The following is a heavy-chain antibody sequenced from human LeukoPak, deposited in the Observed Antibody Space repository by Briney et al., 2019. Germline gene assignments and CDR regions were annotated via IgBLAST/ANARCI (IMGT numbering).Heavy chain of an antibody. CDR1: GFTFSSYA. V-gene: IGHV3-23*01. J-gene: IGHJ6*03. D-gene: IGHD4-23*01. CDR3: VEVVDWLRNSGYYYMDV. Sequence: GGSLRLSCAASGFTFSSYAMSWVRQAPGKGLEWVSVISGSGAGSYYADSVKGRVTVSRDNSKNTVFLQMNSLRAEDTAVYYCVEVVDWLRNSGYYYMDVWGKGTTVTVSS. CDR2: ISGSGAGS.